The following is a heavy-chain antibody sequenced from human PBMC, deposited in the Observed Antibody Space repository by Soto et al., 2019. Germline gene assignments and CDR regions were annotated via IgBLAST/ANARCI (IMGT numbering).Heavy chain of an antibody. V-gene: IGHV3-33*01. D-gene: IGHD4-17*01. J-gene: IGHJ6*03. Sequence: GGSLRLSCAASGFTFSSYGMHWVRQAPGKRLEWVAVIWYDGSNKYYADSVKGRFTISRDNSKNTLYLQMNSLRAEDTAVYYCARGRATVTRVYYYYYMDVWGKGTTVTVSS. CDR1: GFTFSSYG. CDR3: ARGRATVTRVYYYYYMDV. CDR2: IWYDGSNK.